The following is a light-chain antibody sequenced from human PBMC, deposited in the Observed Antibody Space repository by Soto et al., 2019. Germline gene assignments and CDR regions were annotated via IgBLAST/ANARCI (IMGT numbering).Light chain of an antibody. CDR1: QDVSNY. Sequence: DFQMTQSPSSLSASVGDRVTIICQASQDVSNYLNWYQQKLGKXPXXLIYDASNLETGVPLRFSGSGSGTDFTFTISSLHPEYTASYYCQHYDNLVTFGGGTKVDIK. V-gene: IGKV1-33*01. CDR2: DAS. J-gene: IGKJ4*01. CDR3: QHYDNLVT.